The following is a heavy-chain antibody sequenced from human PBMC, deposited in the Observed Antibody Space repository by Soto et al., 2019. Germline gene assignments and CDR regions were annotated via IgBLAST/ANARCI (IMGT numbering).Heavy chain of an antibody. V-gene: IGHV1-18*01. CDR3: ARDLAVALVDY. J-gene: IGHJ4*02. CDR1: GYTFTSYG. CDR2: ISAYNGNT. Sequence: QVQLVQSGAEVKKPGASVKVSCKASGYTFTSYGISWVRQAPGQGLEWMGWISAYNGNTKYAQKLQGRVTMTTDTSTSTGYMELRSLRSENTAVYDCARDLAVALVDYWGQGTLVTVSS. D-gene: IGHD6-19*01.